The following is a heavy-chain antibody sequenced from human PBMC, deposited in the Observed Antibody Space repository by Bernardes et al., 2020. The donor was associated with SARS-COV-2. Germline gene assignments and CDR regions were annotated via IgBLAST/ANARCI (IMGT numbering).Heavy chain of an antibody. CDR2: IWYDGSNK. CDR3: ARWDYYGSGSYYRGQYYYGMDV. Sequence: GGSLRLSCAASGFTFSSYGMHWVRQAPGKGLEWVAVIWYDGSNKYYADSVKGRFTISRDNSKNTLYLQMNSLRAEDTAVYYCARWDYYGSGSYYRGQYYYGMDVWGQGTTVTVSS. J-gene: IGHJ6*02. V-gene: IGHV3-33*01. CDR1: GFTFSSYG. D-gene: IGHD3-10*01.